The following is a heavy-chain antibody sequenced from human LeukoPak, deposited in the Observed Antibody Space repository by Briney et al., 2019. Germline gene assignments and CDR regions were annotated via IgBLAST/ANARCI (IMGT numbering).Heavy chain of an antibody. CDR2: INPNSGDT. J-gene: IGHJ6*02. CDR3: ARDGSMDV. Sequence: ASVTVSCKTSGYTFSDYYMHWVRQAPGQGLEWMGWINPNSGDTNHAQKFQGRVTMTRDTSISTVSMELSRLRSDDTALYYCARDGSMDVWGQGTTVTVSS. CDR1: GYTFSDYY. V-gene: IGHV1-2*02. D-gene: IGHD1-26*01.